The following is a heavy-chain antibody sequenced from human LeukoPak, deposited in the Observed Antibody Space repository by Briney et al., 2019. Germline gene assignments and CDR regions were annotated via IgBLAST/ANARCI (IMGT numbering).Heavy chain of an antibody. V-gene: IGHV4-31*03. D-gene: IGHD1-14*01. CDR2: IYYSGST. J-gene: IGHJ5*02. CDR3: ARVITQGGRFDP. CDR1: GGSISSGGYY. Sequence: SQTLSLTCTVSGGSISSGGYYWSWIRQHPGKGLEWIGYIYYSGSTYYNPTLKSRVTISVDTSKNQFSLKLSSVTAADTAVYYCARVITQGGRFDPWGQGTLVTVSS.